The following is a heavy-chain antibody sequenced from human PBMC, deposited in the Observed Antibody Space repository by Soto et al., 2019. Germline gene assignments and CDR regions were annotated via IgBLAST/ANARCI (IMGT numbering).Heavy chain of an antibody. CDR1: GYTFTGYY. V-gene: IGHV1-2*02. J-gene: IGHJ6*02. Sequence: GASVKVSCKASGYTFTGYYMHWVRQAPGQGLEWMGWINPNSGGTNYAQKFQGRVTMTRDTSISTAYMELSRLRSDDTAVYYCARDKVVPAATSYYYCGMDVWGQGTTVTVSS. CDR2: INPNSGGT. CDR3: ARDKVVPAATSYYYCGMDV. D-gene: IGHD2-2*01.